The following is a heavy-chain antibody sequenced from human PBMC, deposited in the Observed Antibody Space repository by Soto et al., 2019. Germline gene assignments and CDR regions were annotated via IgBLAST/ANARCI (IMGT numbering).Heavy chain of an antibody. CDR1: GFTFTSSA. Sequence: GASVKVSCKASGFTFTSSAVQWVRQARGQRLEWIGWIVVGSGNTNYAQKFQERVTITRDMSTSTAYMELSSLRSEDTAVYYCAALEITIFGVVLGMDVWGQGTTVTVSS. D-gene: IGHD3-3*01. CDR2: IVVGSGNT. J-gene: IGHJ6*02. CDR3: AALEITIFGVVLGMDV. V-gene: IGHV1-58*01.